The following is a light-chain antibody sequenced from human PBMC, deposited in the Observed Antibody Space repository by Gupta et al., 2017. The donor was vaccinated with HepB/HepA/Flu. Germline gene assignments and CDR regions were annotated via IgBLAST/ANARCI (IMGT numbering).Light chain of an antibody. Sequence: DIQMTPSPSSLSASVGDRVTITCQTGQDISKFLNWYQQKPGKVPKLLIYDASNLEAGVPSRFSGTGSGTDFTLTISSLQPEDIATYYCQQYDNLSYTFGQGTKVEIK. CDR3: QQYDNLSYT. V-gene: IGKV1-33*01. J-gene: IGKJ2*01. CDR1: QDISKF. CDR2: DAS.